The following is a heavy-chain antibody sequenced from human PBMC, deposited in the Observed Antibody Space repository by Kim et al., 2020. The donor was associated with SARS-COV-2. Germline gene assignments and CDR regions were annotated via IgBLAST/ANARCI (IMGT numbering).Heavy chain of an antibody. J-gene: IGHJ4*02. CDR1: GFTFSSYG. Sequence: GGSLRLSCAASGFTFSSYGMHWVRQAPGKGLEWVAVIWYDGSNKYYADSVKGRFTISRDNSKNTLYLQMNSLRAEDTAVYYCARSRTHYDILTGPPDYWGQGTLVTVSS. CDR2: IWYDGSNK. CDR3: ARSRTHYDILTGPPDY. D-gene: IGHD3-9*01. V-gene: IGHV3-33*01.